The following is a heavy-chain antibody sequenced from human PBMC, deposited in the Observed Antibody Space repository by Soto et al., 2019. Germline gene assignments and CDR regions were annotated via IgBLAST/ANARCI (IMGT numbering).Heavy chain of an antibody. V-gene: IGHV4-39*02. CDR3: ARGPSGDKVHY. CDR1: GGSISSSTYY. D-gene: IGHD7-27*01. CDR2: FFIGGNT. Sequence: SETLSLTCTVSGGSISSSTYYWGWMRQPPGKGLEWIASFFIGGNTYYNPSLKSRVTISVDTSKNHFSLTLSSVTAADTAVYYCARGPSGDKVHYWGQGALVTVSS. J-gene: IGHJ4*02.